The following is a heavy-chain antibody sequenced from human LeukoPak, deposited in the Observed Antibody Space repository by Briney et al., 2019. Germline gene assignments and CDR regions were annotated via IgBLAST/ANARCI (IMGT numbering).Heavy chain of an antibody. CDR1: GASITSCY. J-gene: IGHJ3*02. CDR3: VRDGANWEEPNDAFDT. D-gene: IGHD1-26*01. V-gene: IGHV4-4*07. CDR2: LYTTGTT. Sequence: KPSETLSLTCAVSGASITSCYWSWVRQSAGKGLEWIGRLYTTGTTNYNPSLKSRVIMPGDSSKNQLSLTLTSVTAADTAVYYCVRDGANWEEPNDAFDTWGQGTLVTVSS.